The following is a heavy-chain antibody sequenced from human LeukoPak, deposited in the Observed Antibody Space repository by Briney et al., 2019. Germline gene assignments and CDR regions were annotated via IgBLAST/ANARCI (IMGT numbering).Heavy chain of an antibody. CDR2: ISGRGGST. D-gene: IGHD2-15*01. CDR1: GFTFSSYA. J-gene: IGHJ4*02. Sequence: HPGGSLRLSCAASGFTFSSYAMTWVRQAPGKGLEWVSSISGRGGSTYYADSVKGRFTISRDNSKNTLSLQMNSLRAEDTAVYYCAKDRGDFVLVVAPTSDYWGQGTLVTVSS. V-gene: IGHV3-23*01. CDR3: AKDRGDFVLVVAPTSDY.